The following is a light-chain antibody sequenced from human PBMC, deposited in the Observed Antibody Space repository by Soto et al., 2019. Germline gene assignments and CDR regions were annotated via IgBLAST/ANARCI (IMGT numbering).Light chain of an antibody. Sequence: QSALTQPASVSGSPGQSIAISCTGANSDLGDYDYVSWYQQRPGEAPKLMIYDVSNRPSGVSDRSSGSKSGNTASLTISGLQAEDEADYYCSSYTSSNASYAFGAGTKVTVL. CDR1: NSDLGDYDY. CDR3: SSYTSSNASYA. CDR2: DVS. V-gene: IGLV2-14*01. J-gene: IGLJ1*01.